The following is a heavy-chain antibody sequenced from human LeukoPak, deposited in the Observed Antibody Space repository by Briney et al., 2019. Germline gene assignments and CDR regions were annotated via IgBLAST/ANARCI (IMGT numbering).Heavy chain of an antibody. J-gene: IGHJ4*02. V-gene: IGHV3-66*01. CDR3: ARGQTYSSSWYGGDY. Sequence: PGGSLRLSCAASGFTVSSNYMSWVRQAPGKGLEWVSVIYSGGSTYYADSVKGRFTISRDNSKNTLYLQMNSLRAEDTAVYYCARGQTYSSSWYGGDYWGQGTLVTVSS. CDR2: IYSGGST. D-gene: IGHD6-13*01. CDR1: GFTVSSNY.